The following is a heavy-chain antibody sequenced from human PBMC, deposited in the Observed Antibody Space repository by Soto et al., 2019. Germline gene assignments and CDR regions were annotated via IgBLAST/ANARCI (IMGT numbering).Heavy chain of an antibody. J-gene: IGHJ4*02. CDR3: AKLIGYYGSGSYYNYDY. D-gene: IGHD3-10*01. Sequence: QVQLVESGGGVVQPGRSLRLSCAASGFTFSSYGMHWVRQAPGKGLEWVAVISYDGSNKYYADSVKGRFIISRDNSKNTLYLQMNSLRAEDTAVYYCAKLIGYYGSGSYYNYDYWGQGTLVTVSS. CDR1: GFTFSSYG. CDR2: ISYDGSNK. V-gene: IGHV3-30*18.